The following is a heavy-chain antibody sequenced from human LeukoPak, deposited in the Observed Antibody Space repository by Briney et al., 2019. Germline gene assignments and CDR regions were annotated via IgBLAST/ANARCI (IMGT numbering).Heavy chain of an antibody. CDR2: IYKGGHT. D-gene: IGHD1-26*01. CDR1: GFTVSMNF. V-gene: IGHV3-53*01. CDR3: ARTNGDSSGNYYFDR. Sequence: GGSLRLSCAVSGFTVSMNFMSWVRQAPGKGLEWLSIIYKGGHTFYADSVKGRFTVSRDTGKNTVYLEMNILSAEDTAVYYCARTNGDSSGNYYFDRWGQGTLVTVPS. J-gene: IGHJ4*02.